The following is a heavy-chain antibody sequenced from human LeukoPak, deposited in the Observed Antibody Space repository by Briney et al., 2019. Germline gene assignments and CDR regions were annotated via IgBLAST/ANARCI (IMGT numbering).Heavy chain of an antibody. J-gene: IGHJ4*02. CDR1: GFTFSSYS. V-gene: IGHV3-21*01. CDR2: ISSSSSYI. CDR3: ARGGVFSSGWYVDY. D-gene: IGHD6-19*01. Sequence: GGSLRLSCAASGFTFSSYSMNWVRQAPGKGLEWVSSISSSSSYIYYADSVKGRFTISRDNAKNSLYLQMNSLRAEDTAVYYCARGGVFSSGWYVDYWGQGTLVSVSS.